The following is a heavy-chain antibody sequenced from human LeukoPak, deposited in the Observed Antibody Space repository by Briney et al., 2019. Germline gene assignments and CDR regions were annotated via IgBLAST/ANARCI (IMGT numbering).Heavy chain of an antibody. J-gene: IGHJ4*02. CDR1: GFTFSDYY. D-gene: IGHD6-13*01. V-gene: IGHV3-21*01. Sequence: GGSLRLSCAASGFTFSDYYMNWVRQAPGKGLEWVSSISSSSSYIYYADSVKGRFTISRDNAKNSLYLQMNSLRAEDTAVYYCARDQVGGSSSWSDYWGQGTLVTVSS. CDR3: ARDQVGGSSSWSDY. CDR2: ISSSSSYI.